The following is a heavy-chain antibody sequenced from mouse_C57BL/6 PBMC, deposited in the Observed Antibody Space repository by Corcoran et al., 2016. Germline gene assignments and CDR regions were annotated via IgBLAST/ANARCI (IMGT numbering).Heavy chain of an antibody. D-gene: IGHD1-1*01. CDR3: ARGNYGSSGFAY. V-gene: IGHV3-6*01. CDR2: ISYDGSN. Sequence: DVQLQESGPGLVKPSQSLSLTCSVTGYSITSGYYWNWIRQFPGNKLEWMGYISYDGSNNYNPSLKNRISITRDTSKNQFFLKLNSVTTEDTATYYCARGNYGSSGFAYWGQGTLVTVSA. J-gene: IGHJ3*01. CDR1: GYSITSGYY.